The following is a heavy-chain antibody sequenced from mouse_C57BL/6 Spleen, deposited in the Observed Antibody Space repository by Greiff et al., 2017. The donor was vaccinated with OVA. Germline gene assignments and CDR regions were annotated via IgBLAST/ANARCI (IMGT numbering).Heavy chain of an antibody. V-gene: IGHV1-82*01. J-gene: IGHJ1*03. CDR3: ARSWNYYGSSFCFDV. Sequence: QVQLQQSGPELVKPGASVKISCKASGYAFSSSWMNWVKQRPGKGLEWIGRIYPGDGDTNYNGKFKGKATLTADKSSSTAYMQLSSLTSEDSAVYFCARSWNYYGSSFCFDVWGTGTTVTVSS. CDR2: IYPGDGDT. D-gene: IGHD1-1*01. CDR1: GYAFSSSW.